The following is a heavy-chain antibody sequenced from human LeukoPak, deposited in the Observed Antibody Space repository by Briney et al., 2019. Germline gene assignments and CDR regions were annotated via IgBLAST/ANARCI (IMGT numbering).Heavy chain of an antibody. CDR1: GYTFTAYY. CDR2: INPNSGAT. Sequence: ASVTVSCKASGYTFTAYYMQWVRQAPGQGLEWMGWINPNSGATIYSQKFQGRVTMTRDTSSSTAYTELSRLRSDDTAVYYCSGAVAALSLYGMDVWGQGTTVTVSS. V-gene: IGHV1-2*02. CDR3: SGAVAALSLYGMDV. D-gene: IGHD6-19*01. J-gene: IGHJ6*02.